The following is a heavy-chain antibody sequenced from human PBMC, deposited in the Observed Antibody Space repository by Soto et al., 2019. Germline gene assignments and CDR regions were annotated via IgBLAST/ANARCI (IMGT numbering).Heavy chain of an antibody. CDR3: ANTQVEDYIWGSPDY. D-gene: IGHD3-16*01. CDR2: LSGSGGST. Sequence: EVQLLESGGGLVQPGGSLRLSCVASGFTFSSYAMSWVRQAPGKGLEWVSALSGSGGSTYYADSVKGRFTISRDNSKNTLYLQMNSLRAEDTAVYYCANTQVEDYIWGSPDYWGQGTLVTVSS. V-gene: IGHV3-23*01. CDR1: GFTFSSYA. J-gene: IGHJ4*02.